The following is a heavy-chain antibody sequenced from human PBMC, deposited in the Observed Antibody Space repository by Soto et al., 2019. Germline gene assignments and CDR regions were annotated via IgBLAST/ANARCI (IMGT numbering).Heavy chain of an antibody. CDR2: ISYDGSNK. CDR1: GFTFSSYG. CDR3: AKDYGDDSSSWPIDY. J-gene: IGHJ4*02. V-gene: IGHV3-30*18. D-gene: IGHD6-13*01. Sequence: GGSLRLSCAASGFTFSSYGMHWVRQAPGKGLEWVAVISYDGSNKYYADSVKGRFTISRDNSKNTLYLQMNSLRAEDTAVYYCAKDYGDDSSSWPIDYWGQGTLVTVSS.